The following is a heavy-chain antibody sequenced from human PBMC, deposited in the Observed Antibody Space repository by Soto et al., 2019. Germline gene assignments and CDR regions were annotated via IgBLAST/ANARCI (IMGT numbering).Heavy chain of an antibody. CDR3: ASRGTTTDCSGGSCYARGFDY. J-gene: IGHJ4*02. CDR2: IYYSGST. D-gene: IGHD2-15*01. V-gene: IGHV4-30-4*01. Sequence: QVQLQESGPGLVKPSQTLSLTCTVSGGSISSGDYYWSWIRQPPGKGLEWIGYIYYSGSTYYNPSLERRVNRAVATSKNQLALELSSVTAADTAAYYGASRGTTTDCSGGSCYARGFDYWGPGTLVTVSS. CDR1: GGSISSGDYY.